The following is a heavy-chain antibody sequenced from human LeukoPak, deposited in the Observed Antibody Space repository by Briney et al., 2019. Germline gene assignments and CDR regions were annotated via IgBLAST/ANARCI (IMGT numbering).Heavy chain of an antibody. CDR1: GFTFSTYA. CDR3: AKGASYYYDSRGQIDY. J-gene: IGHJ4*02. Sequence: GGSLRLSCAASGFTFSTYAMGWVRQAPGKGLEWVSVISGSGGSTYYADSVKGRFTISRDNSKNTLYLQMNSLRAEDTAVYYCAKGASYYYDSRGQIDYWGQGTLVTVSS. V-gene: IGHV3-23*01. CDR2: ISGSGGST. D-gene: IGHD3-22*01.